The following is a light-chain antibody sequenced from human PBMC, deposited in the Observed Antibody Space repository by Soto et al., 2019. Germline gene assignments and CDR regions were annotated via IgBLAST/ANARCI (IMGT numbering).Light chain of an antibody. CDR2: DAS. CDR1: QNIHTY. CDR3: QQYHTFSIT. Sequence: IPMTPHTSSLPASVGARFNSTCRASQNIHTYLNWYQQKPGNAPTLLIYDASTLERGVPSRFSGTGSGTEFTLSIDSLQPDDFATYYCQQYHTFSITFREGTRLEVK. V-gene: IGKV1-5*01. J-gene: IGKJ5*01.